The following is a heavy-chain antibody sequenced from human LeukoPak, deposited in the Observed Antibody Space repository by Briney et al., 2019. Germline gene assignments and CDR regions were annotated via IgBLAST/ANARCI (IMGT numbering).Heavy chain of an antibody. J-gene: IGHJ4*02. CDR3: ARDMVD. Sequence: GGSLRLSCAASGFNFSNYWMHWVRQAPGKGLEWVSRINIAGSVTTYADSVKDRFTISRDNAKKTLYLQMNSLRAEDTAVYYCARDMVDWGQGTLVTVSS. CDR1: GFNFSNYW. CDR2: INIAGSVT. D-gene: IGHD2-15*01. V-gene: IGHV3-74*01.